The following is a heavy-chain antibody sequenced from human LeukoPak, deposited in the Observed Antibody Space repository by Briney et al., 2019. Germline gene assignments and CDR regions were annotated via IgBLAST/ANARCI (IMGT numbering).Heavy chain of an antibody. D-gene: IGHD3-22*01. V-gene: IGHV4-39*07. CDR3: ARVSYYDSSGYTRLLDY. Sequence: PSETLSLTCTVSGGSISSGSYYWSWIRQPAGKGLEWIGSIYYSGSTYYNPSLKSRVTISVDTSKNQFSLKLSSVTAADTAVYYCARVSYYDSSGYTRLLDYWGQGTLVTVSS. CDR2: IYYSGST. CDR1: GGSISSGSYY. J-gene: IGHJ4*02.